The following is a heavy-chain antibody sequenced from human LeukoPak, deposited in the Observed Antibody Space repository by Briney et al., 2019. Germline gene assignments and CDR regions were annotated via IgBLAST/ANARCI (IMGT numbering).Heavy chain of an antibody. CDR1: GYTFTGYY. CDR2: INTSGGST. Sequence: GASVKVSCKASGYTFTGYYMHWVRQAPGQGLEWMGIINTSGGSTSYAQKFQGRVTMTRDTSTSTVYMELSSLRSEDTAVYYCARVGPRYSSSWFEHYYYYMDVWGKGTTVTISS. CDR3: ARVGPRYSSSWFEHYYYYMDV. V-gene: IGHV1-46*01. J-gene: IGHJ6*03. D-gene: IGHD6-13*01.